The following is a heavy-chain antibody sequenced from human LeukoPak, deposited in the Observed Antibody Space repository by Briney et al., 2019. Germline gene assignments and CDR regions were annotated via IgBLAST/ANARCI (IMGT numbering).Heavy chain of an antibody. V-gene: IGHV3-30-3*01. D-gene: IGHD5-24*01. CDR2: ISYDGSNK. CDR3: ARARFGYNRGPFDY. J-gene: IGHJ4*02. CDR1: GFTFSDYY. Sequence: PGGSLRLSCAASGFTFSDYYMSWIRQAPGKGLEWVAFISYDGSNKHYADSVKGRFTISRDNSKNTLYLQMNSLRPEDTAVYYCARARFGYNRGPFDYWGQGILVTVSS.